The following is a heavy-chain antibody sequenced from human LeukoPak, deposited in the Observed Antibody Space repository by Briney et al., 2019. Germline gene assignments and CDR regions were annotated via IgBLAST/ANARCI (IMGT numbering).Heavy chain of an antibody. V-gene: IGHV3-23*01. CDR3: ARARPSMWIDY. D-gene: IGHD5-12*01. Sequence: GGSLRLSCAASGFTFSSHGMNWVRQAPGKGLEWVSGISPSGGITYYTDSVKGRFTISRDNSKNTLYLQMNSLRPEDTAVYYCARARPSMWIDYWGQGTLVTVSS. CDR2: ISPSGGIT. CDR1: GFTFSSHG. J-gene: IGHJ4*02.